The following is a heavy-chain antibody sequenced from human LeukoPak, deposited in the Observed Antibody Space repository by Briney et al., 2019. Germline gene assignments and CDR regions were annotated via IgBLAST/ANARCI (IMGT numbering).Heavy chain of an antibody. CDR2: ISYDGSNK. Sequence: GGSLRLSCAASGYTFSSYAMHWVRQAPGKGLEWVAVISYDGSNKYYADSVKGRFTISRDNSKNTLYLQMNSLRAEDTAVYYCARDRKPRGYSYNDYWGQGTLVTVSS. V-gene: IGHV3-30*04. D-gene: IGHD5-18*01. CDR3: ARDRKPRGYSYNDY. J-gene: IGHJ4*02. CDR1: GYTFSSYA.